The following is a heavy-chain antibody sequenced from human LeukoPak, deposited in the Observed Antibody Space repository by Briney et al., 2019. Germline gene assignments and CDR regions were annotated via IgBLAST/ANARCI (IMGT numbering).Heavy chain of an antibody. D-gene: IGHD6-6*01. CDR3: ARDRQLALGLGAFDI. CDR1: GFTFSSYA. CDR2: ISYDGSNK. Sequence: GGSLRLSCAASGFTFSSYAMHWVRQTPGKGLEWVAVISYDGSNKYYADSVKGRFTISRDNAKNSLYLQMNSLRAEDTAVYYCARDRQLALGLGAFDIWGQGTMVTASS. J-gene: IGHJ3*02. V-gene: IGHV3-30-3*01.